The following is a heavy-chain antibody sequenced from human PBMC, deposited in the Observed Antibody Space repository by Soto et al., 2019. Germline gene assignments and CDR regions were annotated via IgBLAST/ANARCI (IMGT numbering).Heavy chain of an antibody. D-gene: IGHD4-17*01. CDR3: AKDYSTVTTSYFDY. V-gene: IGHV3-23*01. CDR2: ISPTSSSY. CDR1: GVNITDYA. Sequence: GGSLRLSCAASGVNITDYAMSWVRQAPGKGLEWIASISPTSSSYFHAASVTGRFTISRDNSKNTLYLQMNSLRAEDTAVYYCAKDYSTVTTSYFDYWGQGTLVTVSS. J-gene: IGHJ4*02.